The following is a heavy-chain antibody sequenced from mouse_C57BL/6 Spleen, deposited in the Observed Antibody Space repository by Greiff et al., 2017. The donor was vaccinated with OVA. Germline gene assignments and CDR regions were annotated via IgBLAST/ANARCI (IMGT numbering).Heavy chain of an antibody. D-gene: IGHD1-1*01. CDR3: ARDYGSISFDY. Sequence: QVQLQQPGAELVKPGASVKLSCKASGYTFNSYWMHWVKQRPGQGLEWIGMIHPNSGSTNYNEKFKSKATLTVDKSSSTAYMQLSSLTSEDSAVYYCARDYGSISFDYWGQGTTLTVSS. J-gene: IGHJ2*01. CDR2: IHPNSGST. V-gene: IGHV1-64*01. CDR1: GYTFNSYW.